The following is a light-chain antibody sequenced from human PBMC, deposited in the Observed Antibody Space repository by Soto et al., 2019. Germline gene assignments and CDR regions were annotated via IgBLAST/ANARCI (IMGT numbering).Light chain of an antibody. J-gene: IGKJ1*01. CDR2: GAY. Sequence: EIVLTQSPGTLSFSPGERATLSCRASQSVSSSYLAWYQQRPGQAPRLLIYGAYSRATGIPDRFSGSGSGKDFTLTISRLEPEDFAVYYCQQYGSSPTWTFGQGTKVEIK. V-gene: IGKV3-20*01. CDR1: QSVSSSY. CDR3: QQYGSSPTWT.